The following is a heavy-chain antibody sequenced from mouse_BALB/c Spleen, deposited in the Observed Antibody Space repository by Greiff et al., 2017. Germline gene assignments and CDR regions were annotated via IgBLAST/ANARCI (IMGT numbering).Heavy chain of an antibody. CDR2: IDPYDSAT. CDR3: APLRETWFAY. J-gene: IGHJ3*01. V-gene: IGHV1-52*01. CDR1: GYTFTSYW. Sequence: VQLQQPGPELVRPWPSVTLSCKASGYTFTSYWMNWVNQRPEQGLEWIGRIDPYDSATHYNQKFKDKAILTVDKSSSTAYMQLSSLTSEDSAVYYCAPLRETWFAYWGQGTLVTVSA.